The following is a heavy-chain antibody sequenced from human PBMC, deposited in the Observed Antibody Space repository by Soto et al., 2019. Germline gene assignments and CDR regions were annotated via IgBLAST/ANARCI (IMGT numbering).Heavy chain of an antibody. CDR1: GYTFTSYG. Sequence: QVQLVQSGAEVKKPGASVKVSCKASGYTFTSYGISWVRQAPGQGLEWMGWISAYNGNTNYAQKLQGRVTMTTDTXTXXAYMELRSLRSDDTAVYYCAGDRPGYGDGRWYFDLWGRGTLVTVSS. V-gene: IGHV1-18*01. D-gene: IGHD4-17*01. CDR3: AGDRPGYGDGRWYFDL. CDR2: ISAYNGNT. J-gene: IGHJ2*01.